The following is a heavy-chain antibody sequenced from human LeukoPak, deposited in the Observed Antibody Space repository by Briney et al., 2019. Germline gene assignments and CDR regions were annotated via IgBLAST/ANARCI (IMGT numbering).Heavy chain of an antibody. V-gene: IGHV3-30*02. Sequence: GGSLRLSCAASGFTFSSYGMHWVRQAPGKGLEWVAFIRYDGSNKYYADSVKGRFTISRDNSKNTLYLQMNSLRAEDTAVYYCAKDRSSTSVRPKYYFDYWGQGTLVTVSS. J-gene: IGHJ4*02. CDR2: IRYDGSNK. CDR1: GFTFSSYG. D-gene: IGHD2-2*01. CDR3: AKDRSSTSVRPKYYFDY.